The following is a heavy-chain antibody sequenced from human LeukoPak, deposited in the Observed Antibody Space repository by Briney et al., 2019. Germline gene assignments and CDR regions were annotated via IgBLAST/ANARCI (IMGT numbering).Heavy chain of an antibody. Sequence: GASVKVCCKTSGYTFTGYYIHWVRQAPEQGLEWVGWINPHGGGTNYAQRFQGRVTMTRDTSISSAYMELSGLRSDDTAVFYCARQFNAYFDCWGQGTLVTVSS. CDR1: GYTFTGYY. CDR3: ARQFNAYFDC. V-gene: IGHV1-2*02. J-gene: IGHJ4*02. CDR2: INPHGGGT.